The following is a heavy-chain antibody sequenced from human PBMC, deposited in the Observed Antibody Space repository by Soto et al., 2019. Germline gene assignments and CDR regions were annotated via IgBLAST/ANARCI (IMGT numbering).Heavy chain of an antibody. V-gene: IGHV4-39*01. CDR2: IYYSGST. CDR1: GGSISSSSYY. J-gene: IGHJ6*02. D-gene: IGHD2-15*01. Sequence: ETLSLTCTVSGGSISSSSYYWGWIRQPPGKGLEWIGSIYYSGSTYYNPSLKSRVTISVDTSKNQFSLKLSSVTAADTAVYYCAHGRGYCSGGSCYFFGMDVWGQGTTVTVSS. CDR3: AHGRGYCSGGSCYFFGMDV.